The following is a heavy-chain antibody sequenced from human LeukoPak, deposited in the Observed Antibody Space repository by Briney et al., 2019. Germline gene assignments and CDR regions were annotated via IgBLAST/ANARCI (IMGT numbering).Heavy chain of an antibody. CDR2: IYYSGST. J-gene: IGHJ4*02. Sequence: SETLSLTCTVSGGSISSYYWSWIRQPPGKGLEWIGYIYYSGSTNYNPSLKSRVTISVDTSKNQFSLKLSSVTAADTAVYYCARDRSLDYWGQGTLITVSS. CDR3: ARDRSLDY. V-gene: IGHV4-59*01. CDR1: GGSISSYY. D-gene: IGHD3-16*02.